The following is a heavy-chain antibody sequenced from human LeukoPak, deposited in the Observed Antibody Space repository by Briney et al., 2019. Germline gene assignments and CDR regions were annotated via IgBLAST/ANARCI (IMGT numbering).Heavy chain of an antibody. J-gene: IGHJ5*02. D-gene: IGHD1-1*01. CDR3: ATFRDDAGWFDP. CDR2: FDPEDGET. V-gene: IGHV1-24*01. Sequence: ASVKVSCKVSGYTLTELSMHWVRHAPGKGLELMGGFDPEDGETIYAQKFQGRVTMTEDTSTDTAYMELSSLRSEDTAVYYCATFRDDAGWFDPWGQGTLVTVSS. CDR1: GYTLTELS.